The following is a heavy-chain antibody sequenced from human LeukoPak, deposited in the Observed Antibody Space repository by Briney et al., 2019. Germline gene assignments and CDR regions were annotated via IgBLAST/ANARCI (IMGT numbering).Heavy chain of an antibody. D-gene: IGHD3-10*01. CDR1: GYTFTSYD. CDR2: MNPNSGNT. V-gene: IGHV1-8*01. CDR3: ARAYYGSGKEGDY. Sequence: GASVKVSCKASGYTFTSYDINWVRQATGQGLEWMGWMNPNSGNTGYAQKCQGRVTMTRNTSISTAYMELSSLRSEDTAVYYCARAYYGSGKEGDYWGQGTLVTVSS. J-gene: IGHJ4*02.